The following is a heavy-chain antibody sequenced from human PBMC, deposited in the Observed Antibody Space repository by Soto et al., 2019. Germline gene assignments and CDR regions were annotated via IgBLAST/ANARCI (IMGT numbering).Heavy chain of an antibody. CDR3: AKGATVTTHYQYYGMDV. Sequence: LRLSCAAAGCTFDDFAMCWVRQVPCNGLEWISLVNWGGDTTFYAESVKGRFIISRDNSKNSVYLQMNSLRSEDSAVYYCAKGATVTTHYQYYGMDVWGQGTTVTVSS. D-gene: IGHD4-17*01. V-gene: IGHV3-43D*04. CDR2: VNWGGDTT. CDR1: GCTFDDFA. J-gene: IGHJ6*02.